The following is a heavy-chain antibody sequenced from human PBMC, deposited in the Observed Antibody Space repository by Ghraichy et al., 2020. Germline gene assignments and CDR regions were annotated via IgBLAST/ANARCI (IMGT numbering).Heavy chain of an antibody. CDR2: IGTAGDT. Sequence: GGSLRLSCAASGFTFSSYDMHWVRQATGKGLEWVSAIGTAGDTYYPGSVKGRFTISRENAKNSLYLQMNSLRAGDTAVYYCARGRRYDSSGYYFLSGSFSFDPWGQGTLVTVSS. D-gene: IGHD3-22*01. CDR1: GFTFSSYD. CDR3: ARGRRYDSSGYYFLSGSFSFDP. J-gene: IGHJ5*02. V-gene: IGHV3-13*01.